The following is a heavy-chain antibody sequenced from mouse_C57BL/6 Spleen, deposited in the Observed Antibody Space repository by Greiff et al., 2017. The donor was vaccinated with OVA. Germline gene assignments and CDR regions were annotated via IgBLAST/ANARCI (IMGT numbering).Heavy chain of an antibody. Sequence: QVQLQQPGAELVRPGSSVKLSCKASGYTFTSYWMDWVKQRPGQGLEWIGNIYPSDSETHYNQKFKDKATLTVDKSSSTAYMQLSSLTSEDSAVYYCARGSWDVPVSSYLDYWGQGTTLTVSS. CDR3: ARGSWDVPVSSYLDY. V-gene: IGHV1-61*01. CDR1: GYTFTSYW. CDR2: IYPSDSET. D-gene: IGHD4-1*01. J-gene: IGHJ2*01.